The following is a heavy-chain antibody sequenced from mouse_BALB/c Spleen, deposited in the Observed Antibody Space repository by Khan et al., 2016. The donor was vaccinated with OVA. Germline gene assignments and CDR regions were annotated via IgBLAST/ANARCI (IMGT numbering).Heavy chain of an antibody. V-gene: IGHV3-2*02. Sequence: EVQLQESGPDLVKPSQSLSLTCTVTGYSITSDYAWNWIRQFPGNKLEWMGYISYSGSTAYHPSLKSRISITRDTSKNQFFLQLNSVTTEDTATYFCTRGRGYWGQGTTLTVSS. J-gene: IGHJ2*01. CDR2: ISYSGST. CDR3: TRGRGY. CDR1: GYSITSDYA.